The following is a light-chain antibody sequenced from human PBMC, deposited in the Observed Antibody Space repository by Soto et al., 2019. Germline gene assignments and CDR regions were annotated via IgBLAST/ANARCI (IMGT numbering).Light chain of an antibody. V-gene: IGKV3-20*01. J-gene: IGKJ3*01. CDR3: QQYGSSPRFT. CDR1: QSVSSSY. CDR2: GAS. Sequence: EIVLTQSPGTLSLSPGERATLSCRASQSVSSSYFAWYQQKPGQAPRLLIYGASSRATGIPARLSGSGSRTAFSITISRLEPEDFAVYYCQQYGSSPRFTFGPRTKVDIK.